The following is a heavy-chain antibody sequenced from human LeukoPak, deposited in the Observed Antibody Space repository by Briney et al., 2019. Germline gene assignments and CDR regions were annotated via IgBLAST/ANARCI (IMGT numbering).Heavy chain of an antibody. D-gene: IGHD7-27*01. CDR1: GFTFSSYA. V-gene: IGHV3-23*01. CDR2: IRVSGSK. CDR3: ASEILGYDAFDI. J-gene: IGHJ3*02. Sequence: PGGSLRLSCTTSGFTFSSYALSWVCQAPGKRLEWVSGIRVSGSKYYPDSVTGRFTISRDNSENTLYLQMSGLRAEDTAVYYCASEILGYDAFDIWGRGTMVTVSS.